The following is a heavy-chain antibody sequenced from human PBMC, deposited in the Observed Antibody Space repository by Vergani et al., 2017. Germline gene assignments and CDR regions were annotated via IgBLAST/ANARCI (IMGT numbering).Heavy chain of an antibody. CDR2: IYWDDDK. D-gene: IGHD5-24*01. CDR3: AHTGPRGAYNYLYFNY. J-gene: IGHJ4*02. Sequence: QITLKESGPTLVKPTQTLTLTCTFSGFSLSGSGVVVGWIRQPPGKALEWIALIYWDDDKRYSPSLKCRLAITKDTPKNQVVLTMTNMDPVDTATYYCAHTGPRGAYNYLYFNYWGQGALVTVSS. V-gene: IGHV2-5*02. CDR1: GFSLSGSGVV.